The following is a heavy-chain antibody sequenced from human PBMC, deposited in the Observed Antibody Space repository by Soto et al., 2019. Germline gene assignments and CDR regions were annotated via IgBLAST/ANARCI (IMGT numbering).Heavy chain of an antibody. CDR1: GYPFSSYH. Sequence: ASGKGSCKASGYPFSSYHVPWVKQVPGQGLEWMGLTGPSGGSTGYAQKFQGRGGVTRDASGSTVYMELSRLKSEDTAVYYCATDWGPGFWGQGTLVTVSS. CDR2: TGPSGGST. J-gene: IGHJ4*02. CDR3: ATDWGPGF. V-gene: IGHV1-46*01. D-gene: IGHD3-16*01.